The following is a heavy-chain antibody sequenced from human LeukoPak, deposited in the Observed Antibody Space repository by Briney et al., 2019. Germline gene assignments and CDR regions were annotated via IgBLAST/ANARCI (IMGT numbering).Heavy chain of an antibody. Sequence: GGSLRLSCAASGFTFSNYAMSWVRQAPGKGLEWVSVISGSGVGTYYADSVKGRFTISRDDAKKSLFLQMNSLRAEDTAVYYCARELAAGGTNPYYYYYGLDVWGQGTTVTVSS. CDR3: ARELAAGGTNPYYYYYGLDV. V-gene: IGHV3-23*01. CDR2: ISGSGVGT. CDR1: GFTFSNYA. D-gene: IGHD6-13*01. J-gene: IGHJ6*02.